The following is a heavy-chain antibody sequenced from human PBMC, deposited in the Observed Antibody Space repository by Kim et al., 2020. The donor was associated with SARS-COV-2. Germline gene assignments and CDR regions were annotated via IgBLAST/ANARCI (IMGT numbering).Heavy chain of an antibody. CDR1: GGSISSSSYY. CDR3: ARHLYYYDSSGYYLDAFDI. V-gene: IGHV4-39*01. Sequence: SETLSLTCTVSGGSISSSSYYWGWIRQPPGKGLEWIGSIYYSGSTYYNPSLKSRVTISVDTSKNQFSLKLSSVTAADTAVYYCARHLYYYDSSGYYLDAFDIWGQGTMVTVSS. D-gene: IGHD3-22*01. CDR2: IYYSGST. J-gene: IGHJ3*02.